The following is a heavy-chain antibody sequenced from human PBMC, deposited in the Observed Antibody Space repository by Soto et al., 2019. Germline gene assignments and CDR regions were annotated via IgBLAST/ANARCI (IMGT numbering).Heavy chain of an antibody. CDR2: KPYTGSP. J-gene: IGHJ4*02. CDR3: AKVGWGGDS. Sequence: SATLSLTCSVSGDSVSRGSYHWSWIRQPPGKGLELIGFKPYTGSPNYNPSLKSRVVISIDRSKNQFPLKLSSVTATDTAVYFCAKVGWGGDSWGQGTLVTVSS. V-gene: IGHV4-61*01. CDR1: GDSVSRGSYH. D-gene: IGHD7-27*01.